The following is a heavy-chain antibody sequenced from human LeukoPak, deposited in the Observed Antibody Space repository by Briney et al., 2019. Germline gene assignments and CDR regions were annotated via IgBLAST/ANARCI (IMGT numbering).Heavy chain of an antibody. Sequence: ASVKVSCKASGYTFTSYGISWVRQAPGQGLEWMGWISAYNGNTNYAQKLQGRVTMTTDTSTSTAYMELRSLRSDDTAMYYCARGDLRYFDWLNAFYYWGQGTLVTVSS. CDR3: ARGDLRYFDWLNAFYY. D-gene: IGHD3-9*01. J-gene: IGHJ4*02. V-gene: IGHV1-18*01. CDR1: GYTFTSYG. CDR2: ISAYNGNT.